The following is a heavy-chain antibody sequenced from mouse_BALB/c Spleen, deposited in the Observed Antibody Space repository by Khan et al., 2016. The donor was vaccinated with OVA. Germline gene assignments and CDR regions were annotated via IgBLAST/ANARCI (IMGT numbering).Heavy chain of an antibody. V-gene: IGHV1-26*01. Sequence: EVQVMESGPDLVKPGASVKISCKASGYSFTLYYMTWVKQSHGKSLEWIGRVNPNTGGSDYNQEFKRKAIFNVDKSSNTAYMELHSLTSEDSAVYYCARGYDFFAYWGQGTLVTVSA. CDR3: ARGYDFFAY. CDR2: VNPNTGGS. D-gene: IGHD2-14*01. J-gene: IGHJ3*01. CDR1: GYSFTLYY.